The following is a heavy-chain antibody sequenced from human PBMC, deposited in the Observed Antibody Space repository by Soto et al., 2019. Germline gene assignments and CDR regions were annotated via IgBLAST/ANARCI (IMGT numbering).Heavy chain of an antibody. CDR2: ISYDGSNK. Sequence: GGSLRLSCAASGFTFSSYGMHWVRQAPGKGLEWVAVISYDGSNKYYADSVKGRFTISRDNSKNTLYLQMNSLRAEDTAVYYCAKSDLTAAPFDYWGQGTLVTVSS. J-gene: IGHJ4*02. CDR3: AKSDLTAAPFDY. D-gene: IGHD2-2*01. V-gene: IGHV3-30*18. CDR1: GFTFSSYG.